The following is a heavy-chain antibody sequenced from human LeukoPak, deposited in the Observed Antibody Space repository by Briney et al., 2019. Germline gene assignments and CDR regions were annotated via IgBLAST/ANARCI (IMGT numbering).Heavy chain of an antibody. CDR3: AKDASDLVAATAIDS. V-gene: IGHV3-30*02. CDR1: GFIFRSYG. Sequence: GGSLRLSCAASGFIFRSYGMHWVRQAPGKGLEWVAFLRYDGSNKDYADSVKGRFSISRDNSNNTVDLEMNSLRAEDTAVYYCAKDASDLVAATAIDSWGQGTLVTVSS. D-gene: IGHD6-19*01. J-gene: IGHJ4*02. CDR2: LRYDGSNK.